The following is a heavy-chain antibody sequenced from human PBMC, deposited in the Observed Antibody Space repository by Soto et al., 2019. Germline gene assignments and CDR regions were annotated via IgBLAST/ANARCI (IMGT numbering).Heavy chain of an antibody. CDR1: GSTFRSYG. CDR2: SSYDGSNQ. J-gene: IGHJ5*02. V-gene: IGHV3-30*18. Sequence: QVQLVESGRGVVQPGRTLRLSCAASGSTFRSYGMHWVRQAPGKGLEWVAVSSYDGSNQYYADSVKGRFTISRDDSKNTLYLQMNSLRAEDTALYYCAKDREQQLVRGWFDPWGQGTLVTVSP. D-gene: IGHD6-13*01. CDR3: AKDREQQLVRGWFDP.